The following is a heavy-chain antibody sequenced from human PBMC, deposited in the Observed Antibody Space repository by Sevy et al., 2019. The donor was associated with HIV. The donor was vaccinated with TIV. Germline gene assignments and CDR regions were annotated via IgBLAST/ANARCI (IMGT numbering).Heavy chain of an antibody. D-gene: IGHD3-16*02. CDR2: ISSSGSTI. J-gene: IGHJ4*02. CDR1: GFTFSDYY. V-gene: IGHV3-11*01. Sequence: GGFLRLSCAASGFTFSDYYMSWIRQAPGKGLEWVSYISSSGSTIYYADSVKGRFTISRDNAKNSLYLQMNSLRAEDTAVYYCPTDARLRLGELSLYLFDYWGQGTLVTVSS. CDR3: PTDARLRLGELSLYLFDY.